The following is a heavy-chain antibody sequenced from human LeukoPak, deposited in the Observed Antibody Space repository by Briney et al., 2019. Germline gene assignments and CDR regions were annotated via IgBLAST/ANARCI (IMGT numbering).Heavy chain of an antibody. J-gene: IGHJ4*02. CDR1: GFTFSSYA. V-gene: IGHV3-30-3*02. CDR3: AKSGKGATLFFDY. CDR2: ISYDGSNK. Sequence: PGRSLRLSCAASGFTFSSYAMHWVRQAPGKGLEWVAVISYDGSNKYYADSVKGRFTISRDNSKNTLYLQMNSLRAEDTAVYYCAKSGKGATLFFDYWGQGTLVTVSS. D-gene: IGHD1-26*01.